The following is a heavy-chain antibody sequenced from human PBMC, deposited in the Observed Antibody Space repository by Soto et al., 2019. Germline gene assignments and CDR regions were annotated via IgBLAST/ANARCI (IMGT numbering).Heavy chain of an antibody. V-gene: IGHV5-10-1*01. CDR2: IDPTDSYT. D-gene: IGHD3-3*01. J-gene: IGHJ4*02. Sequence: PGESLKISCKGSGYSFTSYWISWVRQMPGKGLEWVGKIDPTDSYTNYSPSFQGHVTISADKSISTAYLQWSSLKASDTAMYYCARHGAITGGYYDFWSGYSSYFDYWGQGTLVTVSS. CDR3: ARHGAITGGYYDFWSGYSSYFDY. CDR1: GYSFTSYW.